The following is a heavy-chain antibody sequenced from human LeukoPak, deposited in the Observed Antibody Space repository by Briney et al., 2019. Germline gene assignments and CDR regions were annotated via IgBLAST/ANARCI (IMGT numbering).Heavy chain of an antibody. CDR1: GGSITNFY. J-gene: IGHJ4*02. CDR3: ARDGASYFDY. CDR2: IYYSGST. D-gene: IGHD3-16*01. V-gene: IGHV4-59*12. Sequence: SSETLSLTCTVSGGSITNFYWSWIRQPPGKGLEWIGSIYYSGSTYYNPSLKSRVTISVDTSKNQFSLKLSSVTAADTAVYYCARDGASYFDYWGQGTLVTVSS.